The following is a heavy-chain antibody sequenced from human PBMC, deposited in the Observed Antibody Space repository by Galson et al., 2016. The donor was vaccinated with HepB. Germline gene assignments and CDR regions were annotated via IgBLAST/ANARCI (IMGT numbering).Heavy chain of an antibody. CDR1: GFSFSTYV. Sequence: SLRLSCAASGFSFSTYVMNWVRQAPGKGLEWVSSISSSGSYIYYADSVKGRFTISRDNAKNSLYLRTNSLRAEDTAVYYCARLLKIAVAGTFDFWGQGALVTVSS. CDR2: ISSSGSYI. V-gene: IGHV3-21*01. J-gene: IGHJ4*02. CDR3: ARLLKIAVAGTFDF. D-gene: IGHD6-19*01.